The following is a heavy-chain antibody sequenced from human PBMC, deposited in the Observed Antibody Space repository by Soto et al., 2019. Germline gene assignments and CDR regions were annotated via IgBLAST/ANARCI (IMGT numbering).Heavy chain of an antibody. CDR1: GGTFSSYA. D-gene: IGHD2-15*01. CDR3: ARGPVYCSGGSCYANWFGH. V-gene: IGHV1-69*12. Sequence: QVQLVQSVAEVKKPGSSVKVSCKASGGTFSSYAISWVRQAPGQGLEWMGGGIPIFGTANYAQKSQGRVTITADESASTAYMELSSLRSEDTSVYYCARGPVYCSGGSCYANWFGHWGQGNPVTFSS. J-gene: IGHJ5*02. CDR2: GIPIFGTA.